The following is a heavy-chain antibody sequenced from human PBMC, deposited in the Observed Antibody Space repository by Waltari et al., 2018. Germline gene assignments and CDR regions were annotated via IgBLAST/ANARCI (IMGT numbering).Heavy chain of an antibody. CDR2: ISVRGDST. CDR3: AKDSVGYYFDY. D-gene: IGHD3-10*01. CDR1: GFSFSSFA. J-gene: IGHJ4*02. Sequence: EVQLLESGGGLVQPGGSLRLSCAASGFSFSSFAMTWVRQVPGKGLEWVSTISVRGDSTYFADSVKGRFSISRDNSKNTLYLQMNTLRAEDTAIYYCAKDSVGYYFDYWGQGTLVTVSS. V-gene: IGHV3-23*01.